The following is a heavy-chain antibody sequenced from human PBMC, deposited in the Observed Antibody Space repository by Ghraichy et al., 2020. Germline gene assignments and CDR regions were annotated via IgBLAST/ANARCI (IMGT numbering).Heavy chain of an antibody. CDR2: ISYDGSNK. V-gene: IGHV3-30-3*01. J-gene: IGHJ6*02. CDR1: GFTFSSYA. D-gene: IGHD6-6*01. Sequence: GGSLRLSCAASGFTFSSYAMHWVRQAPGKGLEWVAVISYDGSNKYYADSVKGRFTISRDNSKNTLYLQMNSLRAEDTAVYYCAREGALHEGSSSSYYGMDVWGQGTTVTVSS. CDR3: AREGALHEGSSSSYYGMDV.